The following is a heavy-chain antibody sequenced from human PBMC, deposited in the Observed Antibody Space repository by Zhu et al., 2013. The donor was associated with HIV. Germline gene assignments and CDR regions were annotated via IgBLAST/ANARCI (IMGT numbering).Heavy chain of an antibody. CDR1: GTFSSYA. D-gene: IGHD6-13*01. J-gene: IGHJ6*03. CDR2: SPIFDIV. CDR3: ARRGIAAARGYYYMDV. Sequence: GTFSSYAISWVRQAPGQGLEWMEESPIFDIVNYAQKRQGRVTMTTDTSTSTAYMELRSLRSDDTAVYYCARRGIAAARGYYYMDVWGKGTTVTVSS. V-gene: IGHV1-69*17.